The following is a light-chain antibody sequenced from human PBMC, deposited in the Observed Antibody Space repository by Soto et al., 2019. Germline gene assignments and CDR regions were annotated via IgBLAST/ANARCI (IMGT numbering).Light chain of an antibody. CDR2: LGS. V-gene: IGKV2-28*01. CDR1: HSLLHSNGYNY. J-gene: IGKJ5*01. Sequence: DIVMTQSLLSLPVTTLASTSISYITSHSLLHSNGYNYLDWYLQKPGQSPQLLIYLGSNRASGVPDRFSGSGSGTDFTLSISTVEAGDVGVYYCMQTVQTPITFGQGTRLEIK. CDR3: MQTVQTPIT.